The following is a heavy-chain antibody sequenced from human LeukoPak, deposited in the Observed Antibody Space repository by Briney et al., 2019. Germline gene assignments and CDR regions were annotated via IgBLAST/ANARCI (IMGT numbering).Heavy chain of an antibody. Sequence: GGSLRLSCAASGFNFSNYWMHWVRQAPGKGLVWVSRIKSDGSTTAYADSVKGRLTISRDNAKNTLYLQMNSLRAEDTAVYHCARDWGYSYGLDYWGQGTLVTVSS. CDR2: IKSDGSTT. CDR1: GFNFSNYW. CDR3: ARDWGYSYGLDY. J-gene: IGHJ4*02. V-gene: IGHV3-74*01. D-gene: IGHD5-18*01.